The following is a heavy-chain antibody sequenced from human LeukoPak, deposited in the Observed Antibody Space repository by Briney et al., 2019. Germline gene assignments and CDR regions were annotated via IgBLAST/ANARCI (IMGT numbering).Heavy chain of an antibody. J-gene: IGHJ4*02. D-gene: IGHD2-15*01. CDR2: INPNSGGT. CDR3: ARGETYCSGGSCYGY. CDR1: GYTFTDYY. V-gene: IGHV1-2*02. Sequence: ASVKVSCKASGYTFTDYYMHWVRQAPGQGLEWMGWINPNSGGTNYAQKFQGRVTMTRDTSISTAYMELSRLRSDDTAVYSCARGETYCSGGSCYGYWGQGTLVTVSS.